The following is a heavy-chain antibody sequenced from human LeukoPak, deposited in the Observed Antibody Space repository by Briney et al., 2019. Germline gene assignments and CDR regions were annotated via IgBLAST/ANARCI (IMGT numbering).Heavy chain of an antibody. J-gene: IGHJ4*02. D-gene: IGHD1-26*01. CDR1: GGSISRYY. V-gene: IGHV4-59*01. CDR2: IYYSGST. CDR3: ARHSVVGATTFDY. Sequence: SETLSLTCTVSGGSISRYYWSWIRQPPGKGLEWIGYIYYSGSTNYNPSLKSRVTISLDTSKNQFSLNLSSVTAADTAVYYCARHSVVGATTFDYWGQGTLVTVPS.